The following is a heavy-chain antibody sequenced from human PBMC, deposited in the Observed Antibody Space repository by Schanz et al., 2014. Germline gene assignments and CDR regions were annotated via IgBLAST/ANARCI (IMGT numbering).Heavy chain of an antibody. Sequence: QVQLVQSGAEVKKPGASVKVSCKASGYTFVSYSMHWVRQAPGQGLEWMGIINPSGGGTTYAQKFQGRVTMTRDTSTSTVYMELSSLRSEDTAVYYCARDGVDAAAGGNYWGQGTLGTVSS. D-gene: IGHD6-13*01. V-gene: IGHV1-46*03. CDR3: ARDGVDAAAGGNY. CDR2: INPSGGGT. CDR1: GYTFVSYS. J-gene: IGHJ4*02.